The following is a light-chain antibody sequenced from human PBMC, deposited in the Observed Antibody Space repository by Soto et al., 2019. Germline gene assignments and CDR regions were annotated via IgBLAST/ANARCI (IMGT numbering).Light chain of an antibody. CDR2: DVN. V-gene: IGLV2-14*01. CDR3: SSYTSSSTLVV. J-gene: IGLJ1*01. Sequence: QSALTQPASVSGSPGQSITISCTGTSSDVGGYNYVSWYQQHPGKAPKLMIYDVNNRLSGVSNRFSGSKSGNTASLTISGLQAEDEADYYCSSYTSSSTLVVFGTGTKLTVL. CDR1: SSDVGGYNY.